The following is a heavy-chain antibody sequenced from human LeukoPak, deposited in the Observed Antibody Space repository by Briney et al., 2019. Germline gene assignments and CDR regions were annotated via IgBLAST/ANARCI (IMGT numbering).Heavy chain of an antibody. CDR3: ARSGSSWYDPFDY. CDR2: INPNSGGT. D-gene: IGHD6-13*01. Sequence: ASVKVSCKASGYTLTGYYMHWVRQAPGQGLEWMGWINPNSGGTNYAQKFQGRVTMTRDTSISTAYMELSRLRSDDTAVYYCARSGSSWYDPFDYWGQGTLVTVSS. V-gene: IGHV1-2*02. J-gene: IGHJ4*02. CDR1: GYTLTGYY.